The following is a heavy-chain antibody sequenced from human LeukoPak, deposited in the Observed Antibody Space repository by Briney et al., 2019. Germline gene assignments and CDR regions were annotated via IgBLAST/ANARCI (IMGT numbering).Heavy chain of an antibody. CDR3: ARSNYNGRGDAFDI. D-gene: IGHD4-11*01. J-gene: IGHJ3*02. CDR1: GGSISSYY. V-gene: IGHV4-59*08. CDR2: IFYSGST. Sequence: PSETLSLTCTVSGGSISSYYWSWIRQPPGKGLEWIGYIFYSGSTNYNPSLKSRVTISVDTSKNQFSLKLSSVTAADTAVYYCARSNYNGRGDAFDIWGQGTMVTVSS.